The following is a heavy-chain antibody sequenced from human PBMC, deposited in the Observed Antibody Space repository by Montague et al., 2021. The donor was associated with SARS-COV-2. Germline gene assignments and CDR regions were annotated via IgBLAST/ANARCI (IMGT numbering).Heavy chain of an antibody. CDR3: ARTTTRMLYPENAFDI. D-gene: IGHD2-15*01. CDR2: TYYRYKWYH. J-gene: IGHJ3*02. Sequence: CAISGDSVSSNTVTWNWIRQSPSRGLEWLRRTYYRYKWYHDYAISLKSRITINPDTSKNQFSLQLSSVAPEDTAVFYCARTTTRMLYPENAFDIWGQGTMVTVSS. V-gene: IGHV6-1*01. CDR1: GDSVSSNTVT.